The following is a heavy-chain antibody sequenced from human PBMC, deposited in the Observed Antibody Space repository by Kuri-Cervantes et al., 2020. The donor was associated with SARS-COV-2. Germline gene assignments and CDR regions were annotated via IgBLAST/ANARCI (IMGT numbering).Heavy chain of an antibody. CDR3: ARDGLWFGEFWRWFDP. CDR1: GFTFSGYE. D-gene: IGHD3-10*01. J-gene: IGHJ5*02. V-gene: IGHV3-48*03. CDR2: TSSSGSTI. Sequence: LSLTCAASGFTFSGYEMNWVRQAPGKGLEWVSYTSSSGSTIYYADSVKGRFTISRDNAKNSLYLQMNSLRAEDTAVYYCARDGLWFGEFWRWFDPWGQGTLVTVSS.